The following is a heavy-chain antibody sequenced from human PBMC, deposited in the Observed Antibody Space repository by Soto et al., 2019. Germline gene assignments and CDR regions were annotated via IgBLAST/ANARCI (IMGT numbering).Heavy chain of an antibody. J-gene: IGHJ4*02. CDR3: ARGLNGYLHYFDY. Sequence: QVQLVQSGAEVKKPGASVKVSCKASGYTFTSYAMHWVRQAPGQRLEWMGWINAGNGNTKYSQKFQGRVTITRDTSASTDYMELSRLRSEDTAVYYCARGLNGYLHYFDYWGQGTLVTVSS. D-gene: IGHD5-18*01. V-gene: IGHV1-3*01. CDR1: GYTFTSYA. CDR2: INAGNGNT.